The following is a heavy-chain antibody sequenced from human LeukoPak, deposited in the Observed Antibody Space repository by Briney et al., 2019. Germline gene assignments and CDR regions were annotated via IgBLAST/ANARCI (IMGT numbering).Heavy chain of an antibody. CDR1: GYTFTSYG. CDR2: ISAYNGNT. D-gene: IGHD2-15*01. V-gene: IGHV1-18*01. J-gene: IGHJ5*02. CDR3: AGNPRYCSGGSCYEAGSPNWFDP. Sequence: ASVKVSXKASGYTFTSYGISWVRQAPGQGLEWMGWISAYNGNTNYAQKLQGRVTMTTDTSTSTAYMELRSLRSDDTAVYYCAGNPRYCSGGSCYEAGSPNWFDPWGQGTLVTVSS.